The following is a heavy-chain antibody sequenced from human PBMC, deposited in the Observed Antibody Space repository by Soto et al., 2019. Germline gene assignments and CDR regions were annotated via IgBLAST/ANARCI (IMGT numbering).Heavy chain of an antibody. CDR3: ARVTGMSVRFVVVPAAFDY. V-gene: IGHV4-59*01. CDR1: GGSISSYY. Sequence: SETLSLTCTVSGGSISSYYWSWIRQPPGKGLEWIGYIYYGGSTNYNPSLKSRVTISVDTSKNQFSLKLSSVTAADTAVYYCARVTGMSVRFVVVPAAFDYWGQGTLVTVSS. D-gene: IGHD2-2*01. J-gene: IGHJ4*02. CDR2: IYYGGST.